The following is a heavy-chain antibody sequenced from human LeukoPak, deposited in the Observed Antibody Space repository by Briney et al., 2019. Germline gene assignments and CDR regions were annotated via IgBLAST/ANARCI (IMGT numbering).Heavy chain of an antibody. V-gene: IGHV4-4*07. CDR1: GGSISSYY. CDR2: IYTSGST. D-gene: IGHD4-17*01. Sequence: SETLSLTCTVSGGSISSYYWSWIRHPAGKGLEWIGRIYTSGSTNYNPSLKSRVTMSVDMSKNHFSLKLSSVTAADTAVYYCAVNYGDDAFDIWGQGTMVTVSS. CDR3: AVNYGDDAFDI. J-gene: IGHJ3*02.